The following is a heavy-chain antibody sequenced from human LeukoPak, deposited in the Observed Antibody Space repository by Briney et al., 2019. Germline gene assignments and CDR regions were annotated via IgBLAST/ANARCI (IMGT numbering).Heavy chain of an antibody. V-gene: IGHV4-30-2*01. CDR1: GGSISSGGYS. CDR3: ARGEVRYYYDSSGYYPDAFDI. Sequence: SSQTLSLTCAVSGGSISSGGYSWSWIRRPPGKGLEWIGYIYHSGSTYYNPSLKSRVTISVDRSKNQFSLKLSSVTAADTAVYYCARGEVRYYYDSSGYYPDAFDIWGQGTMVTVSS. CDR2: IYHSGST. J-gene: IGHJ3*02. D-gene: IGHD3-22*01.